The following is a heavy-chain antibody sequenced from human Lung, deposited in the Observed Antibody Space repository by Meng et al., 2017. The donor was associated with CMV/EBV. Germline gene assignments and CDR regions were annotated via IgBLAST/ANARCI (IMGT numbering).Heavy chain of an antibody. CDR1: GYTGTNYD. J-gene: IGHJ4*02. V-gene: IGHV1-8*03. CDR2: IKPNTGDT. D-gene: IGHD2-2*01. Sequence: SGYTGTNYDINWVRQATRQGLEWMGWIKPNTGDTVYAQNFQGRITFTGDTCMNTDYMELSRMTSEDTAVYYCARGLRDCSTTSCYSDYWGQGTLVTVSS. CDR3: ARGLRDCSTTSCYSDY.